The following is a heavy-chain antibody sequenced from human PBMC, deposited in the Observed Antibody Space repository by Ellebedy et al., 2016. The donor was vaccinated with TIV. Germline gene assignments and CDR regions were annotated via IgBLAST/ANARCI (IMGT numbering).Heavy chain of an antibody. V-gene: IGHV3-7*01. D-gene: IGHD3-10*01. J-gene: IGHJ6*03. CDR1: GLTFTSYW. CDR3: ARGVLQYYMDV. CDR2: IKQDGSEK. Sequence: GESLKISCAASGLTFTSYWMTWVRQAPGKGLEWVANIKQDGSEKYYVDSVKGRFTISRDKAKNSLYLQMNSLRAEDTAVYYCARGVLQYYMDVWGKGTTVTVSS.